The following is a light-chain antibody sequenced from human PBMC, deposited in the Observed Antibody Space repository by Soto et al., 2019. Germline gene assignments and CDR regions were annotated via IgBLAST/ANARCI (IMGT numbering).Light chain of an antibody. CDR1: QYINTR. V-gene: IGKV3-11*01. CDR2: QTS. CDR3: QQHNNWPT. Sequence: TESPATTYLIPSDRDTLPFEASQYINTRLAWYQHRPGKAPRLLIYQTSIRAAGIPARFSASGTGTDFTLTISDVQPEDCAVYFCQQHNNWPTFGQGTRLE. J-gene: IGKJ5*01.